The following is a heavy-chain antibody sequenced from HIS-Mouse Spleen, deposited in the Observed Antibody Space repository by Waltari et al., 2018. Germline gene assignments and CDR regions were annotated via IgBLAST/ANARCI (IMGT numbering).Heavy chain of an antibody. CDR2: ISYDGSNK. J-gene: IGHJ4*02. Sequence: LSCAASGFTFSSYGMHWVRQAPGKGLEWVAVISYDGSNKYYADSVKGRFTISRDNSKNTLYLQMNSLRAEDTAVYYCAKDRGSQFDYWGQGTLVTVSS. V-gene: IGHV3-30*18. CDR1: GFTFSSYG. D-gene: IGHD1-26*01. CDR3: AKDRGSQFDY.